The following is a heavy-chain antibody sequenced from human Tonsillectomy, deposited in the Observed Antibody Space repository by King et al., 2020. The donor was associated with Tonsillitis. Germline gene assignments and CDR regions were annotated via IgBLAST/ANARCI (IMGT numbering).Heavy chain of an antibody. V-gene: IGHV3-30-3*01. J-gene: IGHJ6*02. CDR3: ASLDGSGNFYTPYYGMDV. D-gene: IGHD3-10*01. CDR2: ISFDGSNK. Sequence: TIHWVRQAPGKGLELVAVISFDGSNKYYVDSVKGRFTISRDNSKNMLYLQMNSLRAGDTAVYFCASLDGSGNFYTPYYGMDVWGQGNPVIVSS. CDR1: T.